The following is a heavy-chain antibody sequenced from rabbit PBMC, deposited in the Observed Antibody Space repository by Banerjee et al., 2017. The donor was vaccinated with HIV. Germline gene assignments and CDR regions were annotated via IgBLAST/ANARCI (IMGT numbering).Heavy chain of an antibody. CDR3: ARGFVIGWNFNL. D-gene: IGHD1-1*01. Sequence: QQQLEESGGGLVKPGGTLTLTCKASGFTLSNYWICWVRQAPGKGLEWIACINTISGDTVYATWAKGRFTISKASWTTVTLQMTSLTAADTATYFCARGFVIGWNFNLWGPGTLVTVS. CDR2: INTISGDT. V-gene: IGHV1S45*01. J-gene: IGHJ4*01. CDR1: GFTLSNYW.